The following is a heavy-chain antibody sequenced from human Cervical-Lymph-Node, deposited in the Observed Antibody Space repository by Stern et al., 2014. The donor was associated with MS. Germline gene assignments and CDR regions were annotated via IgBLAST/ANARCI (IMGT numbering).Heavy chain of an antibody. CDR2: IDPGDSET. J-gene: IGHJ4*02. D-gene: IGHD1-14*01. Sequence: VQLVQSGAELIRPGESLKISCKGSGYKFSIYWIAWVRQMPGKGLEWMGIIDPGDSETRYSPSFQGQVTMSAAKSTSTAYLQWSSLNASDTAMYFCARQTTAWASDVWGQGTLVTVSS. V-gene: IGHV5-51*01. CDR3: ARQTTAWASDV. CDR1: GYKFSIYW.